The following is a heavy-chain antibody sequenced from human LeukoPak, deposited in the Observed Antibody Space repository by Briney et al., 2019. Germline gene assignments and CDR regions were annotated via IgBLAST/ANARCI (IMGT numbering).Heavy chain of an antibody. CDR3: ATDRGWRTSGYYLYYFEY. D-gene: IGHD3-3*01. CDR2: IKHDGSEK. CDR1: GFTFSSYS. J-gene: IGHJ4*02. Sequence: GGSLRLSCAASGFTFSSYSMNWVRQAPGKGLGWVASIKHDGSEKYYVDSVRGRFTISRDNTKNSLYLQMSSLRAEDTAVYYCATDRGWRTSGYYLYYFEYWGQGTLVTFSS. V-gene: IGHV3-7*01.